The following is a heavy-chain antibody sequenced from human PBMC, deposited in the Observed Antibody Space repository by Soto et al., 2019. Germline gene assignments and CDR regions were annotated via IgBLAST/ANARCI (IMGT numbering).Heavy chain of an antibody. CDR3: ARDRAKAMALYYGMDV. Sequence: QVQLVQSGAEVKKPGSSVKVSCKASGGTFSSYTISWVRQAPGQGLEWMGRIIPILGIANYAQKFQGRVTITADKSTSTAYMDLSSLRSEDTAVYYCARDRAKAMALYYGMDVWGQGTTVTVSS. D-gene: IGHD5-18*01. CDR2: IIPILGIA. J-gene: IGHJ6*02. CDR1: GGTFSSYT. V-gene: IGHV1-69*08.